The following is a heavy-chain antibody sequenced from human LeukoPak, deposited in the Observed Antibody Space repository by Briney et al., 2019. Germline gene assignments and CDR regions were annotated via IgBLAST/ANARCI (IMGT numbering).Heavy chain of an antibody. J-gene: IGHJ3*02. CDR2: IIPNSGGT. D-gene: IGHD6-13*01. Sequence: GGSLRLSCAASGFTFSSYGMHWVRQAPGQGLEWMGWIIPNSGGTNYAQRFQGRVTMTRDTSINTAYMELSRLRSDDTAVYYCARDLGYSSSWPGYDAFDIWGQGTMVTVSS. V-gene: IGHV1-2*02. CDR1: GFTFSSYG. CDR3: ARDLGYSSSWPGYDAFDI.